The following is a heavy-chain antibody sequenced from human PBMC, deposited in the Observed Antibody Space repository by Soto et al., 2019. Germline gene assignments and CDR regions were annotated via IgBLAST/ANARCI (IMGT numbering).Heavy chain of an antibody. V-gene: IGHV4-59*08. CDR2: IHYSGST. Sequence: SETLSLPCTVSGGSISGYYWSWIRQPPGKGLEWIGYIHYSGSTNYNPSLKSRVTISVDTSKNQFSLKLSSVTAADTAVYYCARGPHLRTTVTTDHYYYYMDVSGKGTTVTVSS. CDR1: GGSISGYY. D-gene: IGHD4-17*01. CDR3: ARGPHLRTTVTTDHYYYYMDV. J-gene: IGHJ6*03.